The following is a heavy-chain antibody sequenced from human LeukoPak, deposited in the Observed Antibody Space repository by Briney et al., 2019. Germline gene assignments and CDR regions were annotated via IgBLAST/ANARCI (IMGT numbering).Heavy chain of an antibody. D-gene: IGHD1-26*01. CDR3: AKGKYSGSYFHFDY. CDR2: LSGGGDST. CDR1: GFTLSSYA. J-gene: IGHJ4*02. Sequence: GGSLRLSCAASGFTLSSYAMSWVRQAPGKGLEWVSALSGGGDSTYYPDSVKGRFTISRDNSKNTLYLQMNSLRAEDTAIYYCAKGKYSGSYFHFDYWGQGTLVTVSS. V-gene: IGHV3-23*01.